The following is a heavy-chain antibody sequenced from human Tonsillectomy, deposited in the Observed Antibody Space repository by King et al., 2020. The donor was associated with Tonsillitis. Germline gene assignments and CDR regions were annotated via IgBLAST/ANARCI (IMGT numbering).Heavy chain of an antibody. CDR1: GGSFSNYY. J-gene: IGHJ3*02. D-gene: IGHD3-3*01. CDR2: MNHSGNT. V-gene: IGHV4-34*01. Sequence: VQLQQWGAGLLKPSETLSLTCAVYGGSFSNYYWSWIRQPPGKGLEWIGEMNHSGNTNYNPSLKSRVTISVDTSKNQFSLTLSSVTAADTAVYYCARIDYWSGYSDAFDIRGQGTMVAVSS. CDR3: ARIDYWSGYSDAFDI.